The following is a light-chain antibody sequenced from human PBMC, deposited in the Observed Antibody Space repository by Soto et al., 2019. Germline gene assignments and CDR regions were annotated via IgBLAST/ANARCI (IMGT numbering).Light chain of an antibody. CDR3: QQYNNWPHT. Sequence: EVVMTQSPATLSVYPGERATLSCRASQSVSSDLAWYLQKPGQAPSLLVYRASARATGIPARFSGSGSGAEFTLTISGLQSEYFAVYYCQQYNNWPHTFGQGTKLEIK. J-gene: IGKJ2*01. CDR2: RAS. V-gene: IGKV3-15*01. CDR1: QSVSSD.